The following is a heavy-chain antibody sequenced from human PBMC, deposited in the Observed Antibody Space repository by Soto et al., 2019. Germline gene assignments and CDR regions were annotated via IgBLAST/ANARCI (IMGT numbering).Heavy chain of an antibody. D-gene: IGHD2-2*01. CDR1: GFTFSSYS. J-gene: IGHJ6*02. CDR3: AKDIVVVPAAPEDYYYGMDV. CDR2: ISGSGGST. V-gene: IGHV3-23*01. Sequence: GGSLTLSCAASGFTFSSYSMSWVRQAPGKGLEWFSAISGSGGSTYYADSVKGRFTISRDNSKNTLYLQMNSLRAEDTAVYYCAKDIVVVPAAPEDYYYGMDVWGQGTTVTVSS.